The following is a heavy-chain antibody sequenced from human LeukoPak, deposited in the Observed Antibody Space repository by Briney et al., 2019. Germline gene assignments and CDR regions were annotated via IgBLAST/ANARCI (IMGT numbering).Heavy chain of an antibody. CDR3: AKSAAYYYGSGSYYYFDY. Sequence: GGSLRLSCAASGFTFSSYAMSWVRQAPGKGLEWVSAISGSGGSTYYADSVKGRFTISRDNSRNTLYLQMNSLRAEDTAVYYCAKSAAYYYGSGSYYYFDYWGQGTLVTVSS. J-gene: IGHJ4*02. CDR2: ISGSGGST. CDR1: GFTFSSYA. D-gene: IGHD3-10*01. V-gene: IGHV3-23*01.